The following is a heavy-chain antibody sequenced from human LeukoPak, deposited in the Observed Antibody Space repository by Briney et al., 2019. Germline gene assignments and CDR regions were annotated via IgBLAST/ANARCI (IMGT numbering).Heavy chain of an antibody. D-gene: IGHD6-13*01. V-gene: IGHV3-23*01. Sequence: PGGSLRLSCAASGFTFSSYAMSWVRQAPGKGLEWVSAISGSGGSTYYAGSVKGRFTISRDNSKNTLYLQMNSLRAEDTAVYYCARASMAAAGSYFDFWGQGTLVTVSS. CDR2: ISGSGGST. CDR3: ARASMAAAGSYFDF. J-gene: IGHJ4*02. CDR1: GFTFSSYA.